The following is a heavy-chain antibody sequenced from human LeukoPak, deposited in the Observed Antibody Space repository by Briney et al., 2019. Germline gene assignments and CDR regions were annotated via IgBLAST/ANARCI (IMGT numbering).Heavy chain of an antibody. CDR2: INPSSGGT. V-gene: IGHV1-2*02. J-gene: IGHJ3*02. Sequence: ASVKVSCKASGYTFTGHHIHWVRQAPGQGLEWMGWINPSSGGTNSAQKFQGRVTMTRDTSISTAYMELSRLRSDDTAVYYCARDRVLLWFGELSHDAFDIWGQGTMVTVSS. D-gene: IGHD3-10*01. CDR1: GYTFTGHH. CDR3: ARDRVLLWFGELSHDAFDI.